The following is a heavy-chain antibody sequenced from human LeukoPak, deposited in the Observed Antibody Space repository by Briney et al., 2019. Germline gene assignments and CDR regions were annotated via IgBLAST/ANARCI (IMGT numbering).Heavy chain of an antibody. D-gene: IGHD2-15*01. CDR1: GGSISSYY. V-gene: IGHV4-39*07. CDR3: ARGYCSGGSCYSYYYYNYMDV. J-gene: IGHJ6*03. CDR2: IHYSGST. Sequence: QPSETLSLTCTVSGGSISSYYWGWIRQPPGKGLEWIGSIHYSGSTNYNPSLKSRVTISVDTSKNQFSLKLSSVTAADTAVYYCARGYCSGGSCYSYYYYNYMDVWGKGTTVTVSS.